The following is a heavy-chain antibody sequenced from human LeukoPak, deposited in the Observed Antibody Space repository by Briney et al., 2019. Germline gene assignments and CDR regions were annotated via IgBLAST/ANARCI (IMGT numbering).Heavy chain of an antibody. Sequence: GGSLRLSCAASGFTFSSYSMNWVRQAPGKGLEWVSYISSSSSTIYYADSVKGRFTISRDNAKNSVSLQMNSLRAEDTAVYYCARDLPWGYFDYWGQGTLVTVSS. D-gene: IGHD7-27*01. V-gene: IGHV3-48*04. CDR3: ARDLPWGYFDY. CDR2: ISSSSSTI. J-gene: IGHJ4*02. CDR1: GFTFSSYS.